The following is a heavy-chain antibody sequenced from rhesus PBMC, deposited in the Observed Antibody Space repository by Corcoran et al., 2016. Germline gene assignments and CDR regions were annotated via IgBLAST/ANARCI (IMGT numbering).Heavy chain of an antibody. V-gene: IGHV4S7*01. CDR3: ARDGTVATTDSLDV. D-gene: IGHD4-29*01. Sequence: QVQLQESGPGLVKPSETLSLTCAVYGGSISDYYSWSWISQPPGKGLEWIGQIYGGSGSTYYNPSLKSRVTVSKDTSKNQFSLKLSSVTAADTAVYYCARDGTVATTDSLDVWGRGVLVTVSS. J-gene: IGHJ5-2*02. CDR2: IYGGSGST. CDR1: GGSISDYYS.